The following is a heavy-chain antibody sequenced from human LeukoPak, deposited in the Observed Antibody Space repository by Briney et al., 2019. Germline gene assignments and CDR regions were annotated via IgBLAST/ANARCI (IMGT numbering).Heavy chain of an antibody. V-gene: IGHV4-59*01. CDR3: ARETLEGKFDP. D-gene: IGHD1-1*01. CDR2: VYYSGST. CDR1: AGSIRNYY. J-gene: IGHJ5*02. Sequence: SVTLSLTCNLYAGSIRNYYWTWFRQPPGKGLEWIGYVYYSGSTNYNPSLKSRVTISMDTSKNQFSLKLSSVTAADTAVYYCARETLEGKFDPWGQGILVTVSS.